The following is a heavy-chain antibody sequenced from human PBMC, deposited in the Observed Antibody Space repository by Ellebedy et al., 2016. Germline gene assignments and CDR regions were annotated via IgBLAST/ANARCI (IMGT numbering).Heavy chain of an antibody. V-gene: IGHV1-24*01. Sequence: ASVKVSCKVSGYTLTELSMHWVRQAPGKGLEWMGGFDPEDGETIYAQKFQGRVTMTEDTSTDTAYMELSSLRSEDTAVYYCATDSRAGYSSGWYDYWGQGTLVTVSS. CDR2: FDPEDGET. CDR1: GYTLTELS. D-gene: IGHD6-19*01. J-gene: IGHJ4*02. CDR3: ATDSRAGYSSGWYDY.